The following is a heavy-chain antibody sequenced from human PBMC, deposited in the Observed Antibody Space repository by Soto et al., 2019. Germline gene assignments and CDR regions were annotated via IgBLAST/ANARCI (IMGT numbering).Heavy chain of an antibody. CDR1: GYTFTSNH. Sequence: QVQLVQSGAEVKKPGASVKISCKASGYTFTSNHIHWVRQAPGQGLEWMGIINPNDGGTGYAQKFQSRVPMTRDTSTSTVYMEVSSLRSDDTAVYYCARVAYQCLEYWGQGTLVTVSS. CDR2: INPNDGGT. J-gene: IGHJ4*02. CDR3: ARVAYQCLEY. V-gene: IGHV1-46*01. D-gene: IGHD3-16*01.